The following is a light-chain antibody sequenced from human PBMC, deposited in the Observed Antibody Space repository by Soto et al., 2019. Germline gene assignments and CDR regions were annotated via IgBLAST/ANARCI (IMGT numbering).Light chain of an antibody. CDR2: ATS. CDR3: QQYRSYPLT. CDR1: QDITTS. J-gene: IGKJ4*01. V-gene: IGKV1-16*01. Sequence: DIQMTQSPSSLSASVGDRVTITCRASQDITTSLAWFQQKPGKAPKSLISATSRLQSGVPSRFSGSGSGTDFTLTISSLRPEDFATYYCQQYRSYPLTFGGGTKVEIK.